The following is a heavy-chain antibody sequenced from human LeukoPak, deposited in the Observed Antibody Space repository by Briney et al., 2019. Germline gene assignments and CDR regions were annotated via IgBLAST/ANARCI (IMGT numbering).Heavy chain of an antibody. CDR1: GFTFDDYA. V-gene: IGHV3-74*01. CDR2: INSDGSST. D-gene: IGHD1-26*01. CDR3: ARATGSYYSLGY. Sequence: GGSLRLSCAASGFTFDDYAMHWVRQAPGKGLEWVSRINSDGSSTSYADSVKGRFTVSRDNAKNTLYLQMNSLRAEDTAVYYCARATGSYYSLGYWGQGTLVTVSS. J-gene: IGHJ4*02.